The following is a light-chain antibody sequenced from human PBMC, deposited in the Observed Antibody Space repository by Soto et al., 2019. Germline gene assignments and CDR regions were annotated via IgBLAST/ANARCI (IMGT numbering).Light chain of an antibody. V-gene: IGLV2-14*01. CDR2: EVT. J-gene: IGLJ1*01. CDR3: TSYTTTSTYV. CDR1: SSDVGGYDY. Sequence: QSFLRLPASVSGSPGNSITISCTGTSSDVGGYDYVSWYQQHPGKAPKFMIYEVTHRPSGVSHRFSGSKSGNTASLTISGLQAEDEADYYCTSYTTTSTYVFGTGTKVTVL.